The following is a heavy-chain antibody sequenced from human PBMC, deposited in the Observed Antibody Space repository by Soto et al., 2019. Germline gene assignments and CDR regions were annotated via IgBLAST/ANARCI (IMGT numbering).Heavy chain of an antibody. J-gene: IGHJ4*02. V-gene: IGHV1-2*04. CDR3: ARSVYYGSGSYADY. Sequence: ASVKVSCKASGYTFTGYYMHWVRQAPGQGLEWMGWINPNSGGTNYAQKFQGWVTMTRDTSISTAYMELSRLRSDDTAVYYCARSVYYGSGSYADYWGQGTLVTVSS. CDR2: INPNSGGT. D-gene: IGHD3-10*01. CDR1: GYTFTGYY.